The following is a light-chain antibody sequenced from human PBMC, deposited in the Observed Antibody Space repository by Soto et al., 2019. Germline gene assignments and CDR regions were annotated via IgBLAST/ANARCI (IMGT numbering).Light chain of an antibody. CDR2: DAS. Sequence: DIHMTQSPSTLCESVGDRVTITCRASQSIGSSLAWYQQQPGKAPNLLISDASSLERGVPSRFSGSGSGTEFTLTIRSLQPDDFATYYCQQYNGYSRTFGQGTKVDIK. CDR3: QQYNGYSRT. CDR1: QSIGSS. V-gene: IGKV1-5*01. J-gene: IGKJ1*01.